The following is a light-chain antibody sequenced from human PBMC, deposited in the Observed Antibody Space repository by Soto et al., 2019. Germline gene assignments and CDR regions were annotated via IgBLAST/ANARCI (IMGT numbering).Light chain of an antibody. CDR1: SSDVGGYNY. V-gene: IGLV2-14*01. CDR3: SSYTSTSTYV. J-gene: IGLJ1*01. CDR2: EVT. Sequence: QSVLTQSASVSGSPGQSITISCTGTSSDVGGYNYVSWYQQHPGKAPKLMIYEVTSRPSGVSNRFSASKSGNTASLSISGLQAEDEADYYCSSYTSTSTYVFGAGTKVTVL.